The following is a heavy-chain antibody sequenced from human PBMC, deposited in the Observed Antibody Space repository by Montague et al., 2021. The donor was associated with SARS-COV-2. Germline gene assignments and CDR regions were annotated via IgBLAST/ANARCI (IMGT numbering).Heavy chain of an antibody. CDR1: GFSFSSYG. J-gene: IGHJ4*02. V-gene: IGHV3-33*01. CDR2: IWYDGSNK. CDR3: ARDPTYGSGSFQSGFFDY. D-gene: IGHD3-10*01. Sequence: SLRLSCAASGFSFSSYGMHWVRQAPGKGLEWVAVIWYDGSNKYYSDSVKGLFTISRDNSKNTLYLQMNSLRAEDTAVYYCARDPTYGSGSFQSGFFDYWGQGTLVTVSS.